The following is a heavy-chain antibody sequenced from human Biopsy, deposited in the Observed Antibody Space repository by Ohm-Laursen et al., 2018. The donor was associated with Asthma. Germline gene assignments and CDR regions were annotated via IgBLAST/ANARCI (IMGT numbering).Heavy chain of an antibody. J-gene: IGHJ4*02. CDR2: IYSGGTS. V-gene: IGHV3-53*01. CDR3: ARGDSSGWSQYYFDY. CDR1: GFTVSGDY. D-gene: IGHD6-19*01. Sequence: GSLRLSCAASGFTVSGDYMFWVRQAPGKGLEWVSVIYSGGTSHTADSVRGRFTISRDYSKNTLYLQMHSLRAEDTAVYYCARGDSSGWSQYYFDYWGQGTLVTVSS.